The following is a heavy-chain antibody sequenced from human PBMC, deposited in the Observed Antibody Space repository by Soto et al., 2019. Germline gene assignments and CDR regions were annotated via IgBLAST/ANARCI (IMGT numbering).Heavy chain of an antibody. CDR1: GYTFTTTY. D-gene: IGHD3-22*01. Sequence: QVHLVQSGAEVKKPGASVKVSCKASGYTFTTTYITWVRQAPGQGLEWMGYISAHNHYTKHVQNLECRVTMTTHTSSSTAYMKLRSLRYADTTVYYCGGVLDYYDSSGDQARLDYWGQGTLVTVSS. CDR2: ISAHNHYT. V-gene: IGHV1-18*01. CDR3: GGVLDYYDSSGDQARLDY. J-gene: IGHJ4*02.